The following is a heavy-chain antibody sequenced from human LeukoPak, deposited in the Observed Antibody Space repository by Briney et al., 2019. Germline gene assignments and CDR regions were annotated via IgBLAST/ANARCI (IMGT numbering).Heavy chain of an antibody. D-gene: IGHD6-13*01. Sequence: ASVKVSRKASGYTFTSYGISWVRQAPGQGLEWMGWISAYNGNTNYAQKLQGRVTMTADTSTSTAYMELRSLRSDDTAVYYCARDLGYSSSWYQRGYYFDYWGQGTPVTVSA. J-gene: IGHJ4*02. CDR3: ARDLGYSSSWYQRGYYFDY. CDR2: ISAYNGNT. CDR1: GYTFTSYG. V-gene: IGHV1-18*01.